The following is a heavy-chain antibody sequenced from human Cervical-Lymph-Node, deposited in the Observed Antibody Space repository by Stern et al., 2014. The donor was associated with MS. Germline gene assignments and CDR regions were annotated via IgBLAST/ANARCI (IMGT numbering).Heavy chain of an antibody. D-gene: IGHD1-26*01. J-gene: IGHJ4*02. CDR2: LRGSGGST. CDR1: RFTFSSHA. V-gene: IGHV3-23*04. Sequence: EVQLVESGGGLVPPGGSLRLSCAASRFTFSSHAMSWVRQAPGQGLEWVSALRGSGGSTYYADSVKGRFTLSRVNFKNMLYLQMNSLRAEDTAVYYCAKTREESIGRDGPYYFDYWGQGTLVTVSS. CDR3: AKTREESIGRDGPYYFDY.